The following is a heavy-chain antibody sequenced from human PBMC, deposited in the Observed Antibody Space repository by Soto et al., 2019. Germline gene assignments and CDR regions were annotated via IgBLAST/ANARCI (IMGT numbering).Heavy chain of an antibody. CDR3: AKDLLGPGRAYGMDV. V-gene: IGHV3-30*18. CDR2: ISYDGSNK. J-gene: IGHJ6*02. Sequence: ESGGGVVQPGRSLRLSCAASGFTFSSYGMHWVRQAPGKGLEWVAVISYDGSNKYYADSVKGRFTISRDNSKNTLYLQMNSPRAEDTAVYYCAKDLLGPGRAYGMDVWGQGTTVTVSS. D-gene: IGHD7-27*01. CDR1: GFTFSSYG.